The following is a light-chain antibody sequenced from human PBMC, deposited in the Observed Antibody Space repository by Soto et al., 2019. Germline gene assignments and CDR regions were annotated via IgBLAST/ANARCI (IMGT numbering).Light chain of an antibody. J-gene: IGKJ4*01. CDR1: QSISSW. CDR2: KAS. V-gene: IGKV1-5*03. CDR3: QQDEAYPLT. Sequence: DIQLTQSPSTLSASVGDRATITCRASQSISSWLAWYQQKPGKAPKLLVYKASSLESGVPSRFSGSGSGTEFTLTISTLQPDDFATYYCQQDEAYPLTFGGWTKVEI.